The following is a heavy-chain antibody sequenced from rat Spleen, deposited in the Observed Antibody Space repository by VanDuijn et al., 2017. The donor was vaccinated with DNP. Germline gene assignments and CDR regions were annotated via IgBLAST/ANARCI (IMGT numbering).Heavy chain of an antibody. V-gene: IGHV5-58*01. D-gene: IGHD1-11*01. CDR3: AKDRSGGYAMDA. CDR1: GFTFSSYW. J-gene: IGHJ4*01. CDR2: INPDGGNT. Sequence: EVQLVETGGGLVQPGRSLKLSCVASGFTFSSYWMYWIRQAPGKGLEWVASINPDGGNTYYPDSVKGRFTISRDNAEATVYLQMNSLRSEDTATYYCAKDRSGGYAMDAWGQGTSVTVSS.